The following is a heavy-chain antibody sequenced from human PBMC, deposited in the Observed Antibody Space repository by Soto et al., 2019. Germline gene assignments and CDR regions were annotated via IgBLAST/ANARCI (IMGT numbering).Heavy chain of an antibody. CDR2: IYYSGST. J-gene: IGHJ4*02. Sequence: SETLSLTCTVSGGSISSGDYYWSWMRQPPGKGLEWIGYIYYSGSTYYNPSLKSRATISVDTSKNQFYLKLSSVTAADKAVYYCAREAYDSSGRFDYWGQGTLVTVSS. CDR1: GGSISSGDYY. D-gene: IGHD3-22*01. CDR3: AREAYDSSGRFDY. V-gene: IGHV4-30-4*01.